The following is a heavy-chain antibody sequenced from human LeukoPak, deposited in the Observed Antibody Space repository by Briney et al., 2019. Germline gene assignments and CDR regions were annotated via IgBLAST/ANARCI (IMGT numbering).Heavy chain of an antibody. V-gene: IGHV4-34*01. D-gene: IGHD3-10*01. Sequence: SETLSLTCAVYGGSFSGYYWSWIRQPPEKGLEWIGRIYKTGTTNYSPSLKSRVFISVDTSNNQFSLKLSSVTAADTAVYFCTRHQTNNYGPGTPFDFWGQGTLVSVSS. CDR1: GGSFSGYY. CDR3: TRHQTNNYGPGTPFDF. CDR2: IYKTGTT. J-gene: IGHJ4*02.